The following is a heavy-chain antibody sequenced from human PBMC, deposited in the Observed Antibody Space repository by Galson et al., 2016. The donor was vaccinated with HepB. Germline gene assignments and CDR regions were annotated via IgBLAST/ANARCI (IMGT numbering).Heavy chain of an antibody. Sequence: QSGAEVKEPGESLRISCKGSGYSFSSYWITWVRQRPGKGLEWIGRVDPADSYGNYSPSFQGHVTISADKSISTASLQWTNLQASDTAMYYSAGHRGRHGHNDFDYWGQGTLVTVSS. D-gene: IGHD5-24*01. J-gene: IGHJ4*02. V-gene: IGHV5-10-1*01. CDR1: GYSFSSYW. CDR3: AGHRGRHGHNDFDY. CDR2: VDPADSYG.